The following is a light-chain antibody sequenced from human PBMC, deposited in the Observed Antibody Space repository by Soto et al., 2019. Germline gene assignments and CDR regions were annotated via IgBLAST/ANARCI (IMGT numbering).Light chain of an antibody. J-gene: IGKJ4*01. CDR2: LGS. CDR3: MQVLQTPLT. CDR1: QSLLYSNGYNY. V-gene: IGKV2-28*01. Sequence: DIVMTQSPLSLPVTPGEPASISCRSSQSLLYSNGYNYVDWYLQKPGQPPQLLIFLGSSRASGVPDRFNGSGSGTAFTLRITTVEAEDVGVYYCMQVLQTPLTFGGGTKLEIK.